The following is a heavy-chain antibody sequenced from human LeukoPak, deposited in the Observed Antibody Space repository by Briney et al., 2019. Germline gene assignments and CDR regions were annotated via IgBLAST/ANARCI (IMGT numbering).Heavy chain of an antibody. V-gene: IGHV3-21*01. Sequence: GGSLRLSCAASGFTFSSYNMYWIRQAPGQGLEWVSSLSGGSDHIYYADPVKGRFTISRDNAKNSLYLQMNSLRAEDTAVYYCAKAAVEAFYFDYWGQGTLVTVSS. CDR3: AKAAVEAFYFDY. D-gene: IGHD5-24*01. CDR2: LSGGSDHI. CDR1: GFTFSSYN. J-gene: IGHJ4*02.